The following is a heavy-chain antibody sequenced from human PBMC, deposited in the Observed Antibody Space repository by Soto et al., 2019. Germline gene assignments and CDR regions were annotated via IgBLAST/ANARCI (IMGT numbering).Heavy chain of an antibody. CDR3: ARAIAVAGKSAKYWYFDL. Sequence: SGPTLVNPTQTLTLTCTFSGFSLSTSGMCVSWIRQPPGKALEWLALIDWDDDKYYSTSLKTRLTISKDTSKNQVVLTMTNMDPVDTATYYCARAIAVAGKSAKYWYFDLWGRGTLVTVSS. D-gene: IGHD6-19*01. V-gene: IGHV2-70*01. J-gene: IGHJ2*01. CDR2: IDWDDDK. CDR1: GFSLSTSGMC.